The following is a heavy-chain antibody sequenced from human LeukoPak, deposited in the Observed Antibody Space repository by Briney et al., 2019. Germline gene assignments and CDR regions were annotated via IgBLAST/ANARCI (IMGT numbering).Heavy chain of an antibody. J-gene: IGHJ4*02. Sequence: GASVKVSCKASGYTFTSYAMNWVRQAPGQGLEWMGWISAYNGITNYAQKLQGRVIMTTDTSTSTAYMELRSLRSDDTAVYYCARGGTMTTFDYWGQGTLVTVSS. CDR2: ISAYNGIT. CDR1: GYTFTSYA. CDR3: ARGGTMTTFDY. D-gene: IGHD1-1*01. V-gene: IGHV1-18*01.